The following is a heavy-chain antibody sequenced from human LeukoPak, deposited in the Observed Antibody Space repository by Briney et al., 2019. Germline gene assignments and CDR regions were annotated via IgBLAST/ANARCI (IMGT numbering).Heavy chain of an antibody. CDR1: GGSISSYY. Sequence: PSETLSLTCTDSGGSISSYYWSWIRQPPGKGLEWIGYIYYIGSTNYDPSLKSRVTISVDTSKNQFSLKLSSVTAADTAVYYCARLGVTHTYYYDSSGWGYFDLWGRGTLVTVSS. J-gene: IGHJ2*01. D-gene: IGHD3-22*01. CDR2: IYYIGST. CDR3: ARLGVTHTYYYDSSGWGYFDL. V-gene: IGHV4-59*01.